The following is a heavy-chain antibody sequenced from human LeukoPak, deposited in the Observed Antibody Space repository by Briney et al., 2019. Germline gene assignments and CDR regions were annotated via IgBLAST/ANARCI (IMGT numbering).Heavy chain of an antibody. CDR1: GFTFSSNA. CDR3: ARDRDGIALIRDRTYYYMDV. J-gene: IGHJ6*03. CDR2: ISGSGGST. D-gene: IGHD3-10*01. V-gene: IGHV3-23*01. Sequence: GGSLRLSCAASGFTFSSNAMSWVRQAPGKGLEWVSSISGSGGSTNYADSVKGRFTISRDNAKNSLYLQMNSLRAEDTAVYYCARDRDGIALIRDRTYYYMDVWGKGTTVTVSS.